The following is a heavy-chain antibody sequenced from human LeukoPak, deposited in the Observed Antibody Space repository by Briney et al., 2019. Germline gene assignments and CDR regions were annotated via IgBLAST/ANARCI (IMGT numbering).Heavy chain of an antibody. CDR2: ISYDGSNE. CDR3: ARVGYYSSGPFSYFDY. J-gene: IGHJ4*02. V-gene: IGHV3-30-3*01. D-gene: IGHD3-10*01. Sequence: GGSLRLSCAASGFTFSRYAMHWVRQAPGKGLEWVAVISYDGSNEYYAESVKGRFTISRDSSENTLYLEMNSLRVVDTAVYYCARVGYYSSGPFSYFDYWGQGTLVTVSS. CDR1: GFTFSRYA.